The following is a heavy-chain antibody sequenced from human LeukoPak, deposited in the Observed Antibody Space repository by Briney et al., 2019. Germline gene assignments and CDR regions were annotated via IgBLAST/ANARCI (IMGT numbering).Heavy chain of an antibody. CDR3: AKVLNYYGSGYFDY. V-gene: IGHV3-74*01. Sequence: GGSLRLSCAASGVTFSSHWMHWVRQAPGKGLSWVSRINRDGTSTRYADSVEGRFTISRDNSKNTLYLQMNTLRAEDTAVYYCAKVLNYYGSGYFDYWGQGTLVTVSS. CDR2: INRDGTST. J-gene: IGHJ4*02. D-gene: IGHD3-10*01. CDR1: GVTFSSHW.